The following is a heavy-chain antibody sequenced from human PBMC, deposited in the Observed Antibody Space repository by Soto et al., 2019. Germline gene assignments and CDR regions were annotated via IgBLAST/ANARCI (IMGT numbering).Heavy chain of an antibody. V-gene: IGHV3-9*01. D-gene: IGHD3-3*01. CDR2: ISWNSGSI. CDR3: AKDLGVALDY. J-gene: IGHJ4*02. CDR1: GFTFDDYA. Sequence: EVQLVESGGGLVQPGRSLRLSCAASGFTFDDYAMHWVRQAPGKGLEWVSGISWNSGSIGYADSVKGRFTISRDNAKNSLYPKMNSLRAEDTALYYCAKDLGVALDYWGQGTLVTVSS.